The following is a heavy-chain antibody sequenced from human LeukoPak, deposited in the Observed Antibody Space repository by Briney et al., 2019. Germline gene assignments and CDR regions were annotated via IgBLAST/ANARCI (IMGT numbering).Heavy chain of an antibody. CDR2: INHSGST. CDR1: GGSFSGYY. Sequence: PSETLSLTCAVYGGSFSGYYWSWIRQPPGKGLEWIGEINHSGSTNYNPSLKSRVTISVDTSKNQFSLKLSSVTAADTAAYYCARRLTYDFWSGYYPNRAFDYWGQGTLVTVSS. J-gene: IGHJ4*02. D-gene: IGHD3-3*01. CDR3: ARRLTYDFWSGYYPNRAFDY. V-gene: IGHV4-34*01.